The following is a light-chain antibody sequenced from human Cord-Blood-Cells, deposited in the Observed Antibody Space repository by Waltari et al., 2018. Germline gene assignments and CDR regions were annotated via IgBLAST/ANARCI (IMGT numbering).Light chain of an antibody. CDR1: SSDVGSYNL. CDR2: EGS. CDR3: CSYAGSYTVV. V-gene: IGLV2-14*02. J-gene: IGLJ2*01. Sequence: QSALTQPASVSGSPGQSITISCTGTSSDVGSYNLVSWYQPHPGKAPKLMIYEGSKRPSGVSNRFSGSNSGNTASLTISGLQAEDEADYYCCSYAGSYTVVFGGGTKLTVL.